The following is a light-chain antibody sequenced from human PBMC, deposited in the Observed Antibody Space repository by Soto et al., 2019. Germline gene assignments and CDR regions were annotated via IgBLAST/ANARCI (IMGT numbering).Light chain of an antibody. CDR1: QSISDW. J-gene: IGKJ2*01. V-gene: IGKV1-5*01. CDR3: QQYNAY. CDR2: DAS. Sequence: DIQMTQSPSTLSASVGDRVTITCRASQSISDWLAWYQQKPGKAPKLLIYDASTLESGVPSRFSGSGSGTEFTLTIGSLQPDDFAIYYCQQYNAYFGQGTKVDIK.